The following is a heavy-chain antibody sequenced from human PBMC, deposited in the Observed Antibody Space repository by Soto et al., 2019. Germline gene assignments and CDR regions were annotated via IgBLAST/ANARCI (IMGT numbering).Heavy chain of an antibody. J-gene: IGHJ6*02. CDR1: GGTFSSYA. CDR2: IVPIFGTA. CDR3: ARGVGAAAGPLYYYGMDV. V-gene: IGHV1-69*13. Sequence: SVKASCKASGGTFSSYAISWVRHAPGQGLEWMGGIVPIFGTANYAQKFQGRVTITADESTSTAYMELSSLRSEDTAVYYCARGVGAAAGPLYYYGMDVWGQGTTVTVSS. D-gene: IGHD6-13*01.